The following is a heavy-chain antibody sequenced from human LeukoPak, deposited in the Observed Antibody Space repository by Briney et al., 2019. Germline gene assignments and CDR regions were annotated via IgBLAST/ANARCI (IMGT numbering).Heavy chain of an antibody. Sequence: ASVKVSCKASGYSFTSYAINWVRQAPGQGLEWMGWISAYNGNTDYAQKLQGRVTMTTDTSTSTAYMELRSLTSDDTAVYYCARDPLRSTWSTYYDALDVWGQGTTVTVSS. CDR1: GYSFTSYA. V-gene: IGHV1-18*01. CDR3: ARDPLRSTWSTYYDALDV. D-gene: IGHD6-13*01. J-gene: IGHJ6*02. CDR2: ISAYNGNT.